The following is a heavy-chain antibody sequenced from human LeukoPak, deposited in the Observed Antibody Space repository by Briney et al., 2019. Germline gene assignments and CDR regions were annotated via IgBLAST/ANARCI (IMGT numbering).Heavy chain of an antibody. D-gene: IGHD2-15*01. CDR2: ISGSGGST. CDR3: AKERSGGWPFDY. CDR1: GFTFSNYA. V-gene: IGHV3-23*01. J-gene: IGHJ4*02. Sequence: GGSLRLSCAASGFTFSNYAMSRARQAPGKGLEWVSAISGSGGSTYYADSVKGRFTLSRDNSKNTLHLQMNSLRAEDTAIYYCAKERSGGWPFDYWGQGTLVTVSS.